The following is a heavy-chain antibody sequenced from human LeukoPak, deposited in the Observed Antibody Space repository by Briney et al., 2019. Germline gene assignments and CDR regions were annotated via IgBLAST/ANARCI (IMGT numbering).Heavy chain of an antibody. Sequence: VASVKVSCKASGYTFTSYGISWVRQAPGQGLEWMGIINPTGDSTRYAQKFQGRVTMTRDTSTSTVYMELSSLRSEDTAVYYCARWAGARPGGYYDFWTGPYDYWGQGSLVTVSS. D-gene: IGHD3-3*01. V-gene: IGHV1-46*01. CDR3: ARWAGARPGGYYDFWTGPYDY. CDR2: INPTGDST. J-gene: IGHJ4*02. CDR1: GYTFTSYG.